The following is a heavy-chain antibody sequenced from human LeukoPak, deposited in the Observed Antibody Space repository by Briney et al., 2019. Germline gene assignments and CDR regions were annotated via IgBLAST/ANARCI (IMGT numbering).Heavy chain of an antibody. CDR1: GGSFSGYY. CDR2: INHSGST. J-gene: IGHJ4*02. Sequence: SETLSLTCAVYGGSFSGYYWSWIRQPPGKGLEWIGEINHSGSTNYNPSLKSRDTISVDTSKNQFSLKLSPVTAADTAVYYCARGRPPRYWGQGTLVTVSS. V-gene: IGHV4-34*01. CDR3: ARGRPPRY.